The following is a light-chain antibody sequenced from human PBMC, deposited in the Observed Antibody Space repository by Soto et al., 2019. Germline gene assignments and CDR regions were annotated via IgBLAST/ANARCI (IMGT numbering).Light chain of an antibody. V-gene: IGKV3-20*01. J-gene: IGKJ1*01. CDR1: QSVSSSY. CDR2: GAS. Sequence: EIVLTQSPGTLSLFPGERATLSCRASQSVSSSYLAWYQQKPGQAPRLLIYGASSRAAGIPDRFSVSGSGTDFTLTISRLAPEDSAVYYCQQCGGSPWTFGQGTMVEIK. CDR3: QQCGGSPWT.